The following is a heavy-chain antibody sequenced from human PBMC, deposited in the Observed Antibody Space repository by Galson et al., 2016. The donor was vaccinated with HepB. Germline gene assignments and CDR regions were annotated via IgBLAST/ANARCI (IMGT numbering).Heavy chain of an antibody. CDR3: ARDRHYYDSGSYSRHVGYVDV. Sequence: SVKVSCKASGGPFSSYSITWVRQAPGQGLEWVGGLIPIFGTANYAQKLQGRVTIIADESTSTAYMELSSLTSEDTAVYYCARDRHYYDSGSYSRHVGYVDVWGQGTTVTVSS. D-gene: IGHD3-10*01. J-gene: IGHJ6*02. CDR1: GGPFSSYS. CDR2: LIPIFGTA. V-gene: IGHV1-69*13.